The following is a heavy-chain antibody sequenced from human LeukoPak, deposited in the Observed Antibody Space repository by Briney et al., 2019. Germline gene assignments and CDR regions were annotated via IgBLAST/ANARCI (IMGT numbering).Heavy chain of an antibody. J-gene: IGHJ6*03. V-gene: IGHV4-34*01. CDR3: AREDITMVRGVKSRYMDV. Sequence: SETLSLTCAVYGGSFSGYYWSWIRQPPGKGLEWIGEINHSGSTNYNPSLKSRVTISVDTSKNQFSLKLSSVTAADTAEYYCAREDITMVRGVKSRYMDVWGKGTTVTVSS. D-gene: IGHD3-10*01. CDR2: INHSGST. CDR1: GGSFSGYY.